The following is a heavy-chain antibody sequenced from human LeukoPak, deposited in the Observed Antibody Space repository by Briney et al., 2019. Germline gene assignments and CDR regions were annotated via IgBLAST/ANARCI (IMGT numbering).Heavy chain of an antibody. V-gene: IGHV4-59*01. Sequence: SSETLSLTCTVSGGSISSYYLSWIRQPPGKGLEWIGYIYYSGSTNYNPSLKSRVTISVDTSKNQFSLKLSSVTAADTAVYYCAADDYDSSGYYRPYFDYWGQGTLVTVSS. CDR2: IYYSGST. CDR3: AADDYDSSGYYRPYFDY. D-gene: IGHD3-22*01. CDR1: GGSISSYY. J-gene: IGHJ4*02.